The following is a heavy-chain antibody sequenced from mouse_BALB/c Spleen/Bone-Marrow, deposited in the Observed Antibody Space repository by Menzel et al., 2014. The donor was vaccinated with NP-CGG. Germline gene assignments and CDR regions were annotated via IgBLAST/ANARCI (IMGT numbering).Heavy chain of an antibody. V-gene: IGHV1-7*01. CDR2: IYPSTGYT. J-gene: IGHJ3*01. Sequence: VQLQQSGAELAKPGASVKMSCKASGYTFTSYWMHWVKQGPGQGLEWIGYIYPSTGYTEHNQKFKDKAIMTADKSSSTAYMRLSSLTSEDSAVYYCARDDYAYWGQGTLVTVSA. CDR3: ARDDYAY. D-gene: IGHD2-4*01. CDR1: GYTFTSYW.